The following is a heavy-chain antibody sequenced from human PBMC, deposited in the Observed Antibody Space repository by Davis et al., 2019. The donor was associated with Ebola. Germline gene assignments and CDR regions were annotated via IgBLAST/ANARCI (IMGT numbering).Heavy chain of an antibody. J-gene: IGHJ6*04. CDR2: ISSDGSNA. D-gene: IGHD3-3*01. CDR1: GFTFGDYA. CDR3: AKSGLSFGVVKYHYGMDV. V-gene: IGHV3-30-3*02. Sequence: GGSLRLSCTASGFTFGDYAMHWVRQAPGKGLEWVALISSDGSNAYFADSVKGRFTISRDISKNTLYLQMNSLRAEDTAVYYCAKSGLSFGVVKYHYGMDVWGKGTTVTVSS.